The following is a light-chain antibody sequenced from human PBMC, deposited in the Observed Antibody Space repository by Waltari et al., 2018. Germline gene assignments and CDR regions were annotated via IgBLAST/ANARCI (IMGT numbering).Light chain of an antibody. CDR3: YSYANGRV. Sequence: QSAPTQPASVSGSPGQSITISCTGTSSDIGSYDLVSWYQQHPGKAPKLMIYEVTKRPSGVSTRFSGSKAGNPASLTMSGLQADDEADYYCYSYANGRVFGGGTKLTVL. V-gene: IGLV2-23*02. J-gene: IGLJ3*02. CDR1: SSDIGSYDL. CDR2: EVT.